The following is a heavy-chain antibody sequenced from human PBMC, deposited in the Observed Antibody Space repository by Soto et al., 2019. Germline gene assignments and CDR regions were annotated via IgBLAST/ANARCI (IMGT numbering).Heavy chain of an antibody. Sequence: QVQLVESGGGVVQPGRSLRLSCAASGFTFSSYGMHWVRQAPGKGLEWVAVISYDGSNKYYADSVKGRFTISRDNSKNTLYLQMNSLRAEDTAVYYCAKDTLAYSSGWYYDYWGQGTLVTVSS. V-gene: IGHV3-30*18. CDR3: AKDTLAYSSGWYYDY. CDR1: GFTFSSYG. CDR2: ISYDGSNK. J-gene: IGHJ4*02. D-gene: IGHD6-19*01.